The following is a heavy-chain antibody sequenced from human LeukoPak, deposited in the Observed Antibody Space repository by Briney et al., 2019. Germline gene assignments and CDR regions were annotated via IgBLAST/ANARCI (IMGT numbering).Heavy chain of an antibody. V-gene: IGHV4-34*01. CDR2: INHSGST. J-gene: IGHJ4*02. CDR1: GGSFSGYY. D-gene: IGHD3-3*01. CDR3: ARVGLRFLECLLSWSYFDY. Sequence: ASETLSLTCAVYGGSFSGYYWSWIRQPPGKGLEWIGEINHSGSTNYNPSLKSRVTISVDTSKNQFSLKLSSVTAADTAVYYCARVGLRFLECLLSWSYFDYWGQGTLVTVSS.